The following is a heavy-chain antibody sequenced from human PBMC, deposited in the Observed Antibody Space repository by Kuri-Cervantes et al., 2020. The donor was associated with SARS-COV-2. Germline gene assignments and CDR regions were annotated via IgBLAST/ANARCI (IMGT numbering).Heavy chain of an antibody. CDR1: GDSVSSNSAA. J-gene: IGHJ5*02. V-gene: IGHV6-1*01. CDR2: TYYRSKWYN. CDR3: ARDGISSIAARPNWLDP. D-gene: IGHD6-6*01. Sequence: SCAISGDSVSSNSAAWNWIRQSPSRGLEWLGRTYYRSKWYNDYAVSVKSRISINPDTSKNQFSLQLNSVTPEDTAVYYCARDGISSIAARPNWLDPWGQGTLVTVSS.